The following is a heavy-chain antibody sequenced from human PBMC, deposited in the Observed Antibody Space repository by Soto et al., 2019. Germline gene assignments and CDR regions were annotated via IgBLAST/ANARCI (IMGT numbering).Heavy chain of an antibody. J-gene: IGHJ4*02. D-gene: IGHD3-22*01. CDR1: GYTFTSYG. CDR2: ISAYNGNT. CDR3: AREPSGYDSSGYIDY. Sequence: GSGKVCFKDSGYTFTSYGISLVRQAPGQGLEWMGWISAYNGNTNYAQKLQVRVTMTTDTSTSTAYMELRSLRSDDTAVYYCAREPSGYDSSGYIDYWGQGTMVTVSS. V-gene: IGHV1-18*01.